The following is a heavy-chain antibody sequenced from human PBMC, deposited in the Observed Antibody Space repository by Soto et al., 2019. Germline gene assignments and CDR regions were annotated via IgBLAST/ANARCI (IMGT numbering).Heavy chain of an antibody. D-gene: IGHD4-17*01. CDR2: IFYDGTKK. V-gene: IGHV3-30*18. Sequence: GGSLRLSCAASGFTFSSYGMHWVRQAPGKGLEWVAVIFYDGTKKFYADSMKGRFTISRDNSKNTLFLQMNSLRAEDTAVYYCAKDRGALRWSEEHYYFDYWGQGTLVTVSS. J-gene: IGHJ4*02. CDR1: GFTFSSYG. CDR3: AKDRGALRWSEEHYYFDY.